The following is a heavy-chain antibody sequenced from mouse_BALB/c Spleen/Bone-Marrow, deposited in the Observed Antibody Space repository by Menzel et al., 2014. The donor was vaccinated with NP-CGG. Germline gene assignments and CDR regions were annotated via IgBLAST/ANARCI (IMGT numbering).Heavy chain of an antibody. J-gene: IGHJ4*01. CDR3: AGLGVNYRLYALDY. V-gene: IGHV5-17*02. CDR1: GFTFSSFG. Sequence: EVKLVESGGGLVQPGGSRKLSCAASGFTFSSFGMHWVRQAPEKGLEWVAHISSGSSNIYYADTVKGRFTFSRDNPTNSLFLQMTSLRSKDTTRYYCAGLGVNYRLYALDYWGQGTSVTVSS. CDR2: ISSGSSNI. D-gene: IGHD2-1*01.